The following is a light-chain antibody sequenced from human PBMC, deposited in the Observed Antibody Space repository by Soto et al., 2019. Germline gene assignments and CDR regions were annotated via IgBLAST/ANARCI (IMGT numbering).Light chain of an antibody. CDR1: QSISAR. CDR2: DAS. V-gene: IGKV1-5*01. Sequence: DIQMTQSPSTLSASVGDRITITCRASQSISARLAWYQQKPGKAPKFLIYDASSVESGVPSRFSGSGSGTEFTLTISSLQPDDFATYYCQQYNSYLGTFGQGTKVEVK. J-gene: IGKJ1*01. CDR3: QQYNSYLGT.